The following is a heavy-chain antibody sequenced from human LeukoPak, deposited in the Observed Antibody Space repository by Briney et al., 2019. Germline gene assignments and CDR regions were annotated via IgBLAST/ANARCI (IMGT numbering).Heavy chain of an antibody. Sequence: SETLSLTCTVSGGSISSYYWSWIRQPPGKGLEWIGYIYYSGSTNYKPSLKSRVTISVDTSKNQFSLKLSSVTAADTAVYYCARDAVATRYYYYYYMDVWGKGTTVTIS. J-gene: IGHJ6*03. CDR1: GGSISSYY. V-gene: IGHV4-59*01. CDR3: ARDAVATRYYYYYYMDV. CDR2: IYYSGST. D-gene: IGHD1-1*01.